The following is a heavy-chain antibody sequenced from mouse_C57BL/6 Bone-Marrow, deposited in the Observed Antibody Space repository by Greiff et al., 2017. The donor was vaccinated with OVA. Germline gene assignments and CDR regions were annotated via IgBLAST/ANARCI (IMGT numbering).Heavy chain of an antibody. CDR1: GYAFSSSW. CDR3: ARPSPSKFNLV. J-gene: IGHJ1*03. V-gene: IGHV1-82*01. CDR2: IYPGDGDT. Sequence: QVQLQQSGPELVKPGASVKISCKASGYAFSSSWMNWVKQRPGKGLEWIGRIYPGDGDTNYNGKFKGKATLTADKSSSTAYMQLSSLTSYDSAVYYCARPSPSKFNLVWGTGTPVTVSS.